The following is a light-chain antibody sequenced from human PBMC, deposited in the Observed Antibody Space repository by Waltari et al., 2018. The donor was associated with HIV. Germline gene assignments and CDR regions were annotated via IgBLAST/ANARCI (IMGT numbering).Light chain of an antibody. CDR1: SSNIGNNF. CDR3: GTWDNSLKTVV. Sequence: QSVLTQPPSVSAAPGQTVSISCSGFSSNIGNNFVSWYHQLPGKAPKLLIFDNNKRPSGIPDRVSASKSGTSATLAITGLQTGDEGDYYCGTWDNSLKTVVFGGGTKVTVL. CDR2: DNN. J-gene: IGLJ2*01. V-gene: IGLV1-51*01.